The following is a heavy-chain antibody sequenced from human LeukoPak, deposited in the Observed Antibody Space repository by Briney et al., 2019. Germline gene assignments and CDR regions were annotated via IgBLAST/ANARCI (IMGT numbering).Heavy chain of an antibody. CDR1: GGSISSSHYF. CDR3: AKQPSIAAAGTGY. J-gene: IGHJ4*02. CDR2: IYYRGGT. Sequence: SETLSLTCTVSGGSISSSHYFWGWIRQPPGKGLEWVGSIYYRGGTYFNPSLKSRVTISVDTSKNQFSLKLSSVTAADTAVYYCAKQPSIAAAGTGYWGRGILVTVSS. V-gene: IGHV4-39*01. D-gene: IGHD6-13*01.